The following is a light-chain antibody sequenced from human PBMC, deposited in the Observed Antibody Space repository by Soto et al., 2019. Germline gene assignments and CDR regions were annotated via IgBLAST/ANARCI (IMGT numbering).Light chain of an antibody. Sequence: QSALTQPPSASGSPGQSVTISCTGTKSDIGVYDFVSWYQQHPGKAPKLMIYEVTNRPSGVSNRFSGSKSGNTASLTISGLQAEDEADYYCSSYTSGTTWVFGGGTQLTVL. CDR1: KSDIGVYDF. CDR2: EVT. J-gene: IGLJ3*02. V-gene: IGLV2-14*01. CDR3: SSYTSGTTWV.